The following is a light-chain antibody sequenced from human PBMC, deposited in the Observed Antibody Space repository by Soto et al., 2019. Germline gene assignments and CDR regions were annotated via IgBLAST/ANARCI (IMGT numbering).Light chain of an antibody. CDR1: QSVSSN. V-gene: IGKV3-15*01. CDR2: GAA. J-gene: IGKJ4*01. CDR3: QQYNKWPLT. Sequence: EIVMTQSPATLSVSPGEGATLSCRASQSVSSNLAWYHQKPGQAPRLLIYGAATRATGIPARISGSGSGTEFTLTISSLQSEDFAVYYCQQYNKWPLTFGGGNKVEIK.